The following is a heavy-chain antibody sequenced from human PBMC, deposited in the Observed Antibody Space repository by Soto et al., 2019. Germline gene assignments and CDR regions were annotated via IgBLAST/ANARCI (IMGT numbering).Heavy chain of an antibody. CDR3: ARMATFGSLNWFDP. J-gene: IGHJ5*02. V-gene: IGHV1-8*01. Sequence: ASVKVSCKASGYIFTNNDVSWVRHAAGQGLEWMGWMNPGSGDTGYAQKFQGRVTMTRDISIATAYMELSSLRSDDTAIYYCARMATFGSLNWFDPWGQGTLVT. CDR2: MNPGSGDT. D-gene: IGHD3-16*01. CDR1: GYIFTNND.